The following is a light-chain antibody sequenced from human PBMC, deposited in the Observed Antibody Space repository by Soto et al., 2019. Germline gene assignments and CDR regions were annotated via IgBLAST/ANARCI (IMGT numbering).Light chain of an antibody. J-gene: IGKJ3*01. V-gene: IGKV1-9*01. CDR2: GAS. CDR3: QQLNSFPIA. Sequence: IQLTQSPSSLSASVGDRVTITCRASQGISSFLAWYQQKPGRAPKLQIYGASTLQSGVPSRFSGSGSGTDFTLTISSLQPEDFATYYCQQLNSFPIAFGPGTKVEIQ. CDR1: QGISSF.